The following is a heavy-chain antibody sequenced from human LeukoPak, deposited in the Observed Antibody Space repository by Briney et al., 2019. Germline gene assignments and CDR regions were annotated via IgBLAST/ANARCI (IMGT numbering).Heavy chain of an antibody. CDR2: IYYSGTT. Sequence: SETLSLTCTVSGGSISSSSYYWGWIRQPPGKGLEWIGSIYYSGTTYYNPSLKSRVTISVDTSKNQFSLKLSSVTAADTAVYYCARSRLRKFDYWGQGTLVTVSS. V-gene: IGHV4-39*01. CDR3: ARSRLRKFDY. D-gene: IGHD1-14*01. CDR1: GGSISSSSYY. J-gene: IGHJ4*02.